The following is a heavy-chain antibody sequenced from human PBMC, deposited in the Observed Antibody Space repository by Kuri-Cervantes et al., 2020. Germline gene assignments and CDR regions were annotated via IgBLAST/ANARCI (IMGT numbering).Heavy chain of an antibody. D-gene: IGHD6-6*01. Sequence: ETLSLTCAASGFTFSSYSMNWVRQAPGKGLEWVSSISSSSSYIYYADPVKGRFTISRDNSKNTLYLQMNSLRAEDTAVYYCARALVIEYSSSSEAFDYWGQGTLVTVSS. J-gene: IGHJ4*02. CDR1: GFTFSSYS. CDR3: ARALVIEYSSSSEAFDY. V-gene: IGHV3-21*01. CDR2: ISSSSSYI.